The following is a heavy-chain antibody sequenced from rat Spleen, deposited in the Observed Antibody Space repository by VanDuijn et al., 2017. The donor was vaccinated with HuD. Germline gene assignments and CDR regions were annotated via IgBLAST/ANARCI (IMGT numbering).Heavy chain of an antibody. D-gene: IGHD1-7*01. J-gene: IGHJ2*01. CDR2: IWSGGST. V-gene: IGHV2-15*01. Sequence: QVQLKESGPGLVQPSQTLSLTCTVSGFSLTSYSVSWVRQPPGKGLEWVGAIWSGGSTDYNSALKNRLSISRDTSKSQVLLKMSSLQTEDTAIYFCTREGMEYYFDYWGQGVMVTVSS. CDR3: TREGMEYYFDY. CDR1: GFSLTSYS.